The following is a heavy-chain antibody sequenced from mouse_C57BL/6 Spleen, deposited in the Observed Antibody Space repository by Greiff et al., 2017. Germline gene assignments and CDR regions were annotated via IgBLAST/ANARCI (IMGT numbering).Heavy chain of an antibody. CDR2: FYPGSGSI. CDR1: GYTFTEYT. CDR3: ARHEENYYGNPDMDYYAMDY. Sequence: QVQLKQSGAELVKPGASVKLSCKASGYTFTEYTIHWVKQRSGQGLEWIGWFYPGSGSIKYNEKFKDKATLTADKSSSTVYMELSRLTSEDSAVYFCARHEENYYGNPDMDYYAMDYWCQGTSVTVSS. J-gene: IGHJ4*01. D-gene: IGHD2-1*01. V-gene: IGHV1-62-2*01.